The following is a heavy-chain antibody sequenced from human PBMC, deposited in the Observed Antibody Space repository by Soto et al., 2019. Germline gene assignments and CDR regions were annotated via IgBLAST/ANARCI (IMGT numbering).Heavy chain of an antibody. V-gene: IGHV3-23*01. CDR1: GFTFSSYA. J-gene: IGHJ4*02. D-gene: IGHD3-10*01. CDR2: ISGSGGST. Sequence: EVQLLESGGGLVQPGGSLRLSCAASGFTFSSYAMSWVRQAPGKGLEWVSAISGSGGSTYYAGSVKGRFTISRDNSKNTLYLQMDSLGAEDTAVYYCAKASGWFGEFDYWGQGTLVTVSS. CDR3: AKASGWFGEFDY.